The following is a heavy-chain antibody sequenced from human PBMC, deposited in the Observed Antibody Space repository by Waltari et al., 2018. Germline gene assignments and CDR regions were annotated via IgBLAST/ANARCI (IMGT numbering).Heavy chain of an antibody. CDR3: ARGHYYDSSGYAYYYYYGMDV. V-gene: IGHV1-69*01. CDR1: GGTFSSYA. Sequence: QVQLVQSGAEVKKPGSSVKVSCKASGGTFSSYAISWVRQAPGQGLEWMGGIIPIFGTANYAQKFQGRVTITADESTSTAYMELSSLRSEDTAVYYSARGHYYDSSGYAYYYYYGMDVWGQGTTVTVSS. CDR2: IIPIFGTA. D-gene: IGHD3-22*01. J-gene: IGHJ6*02.